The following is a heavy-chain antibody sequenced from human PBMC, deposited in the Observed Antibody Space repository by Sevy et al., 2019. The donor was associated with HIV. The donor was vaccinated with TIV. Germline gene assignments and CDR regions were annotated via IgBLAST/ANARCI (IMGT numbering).Heavy chain of an antibody. CDR2: IFDGGIS. CDR3: AGDGGGNSAFDI. Sequence: SETLSLTCTVSGGSISSGNYYWTWIRQHPEKGLEWIGYIFDGGISYYHPSLKTRVSISGDTSKNQVSRRLTSVTAADTAIYYCAGDGGGNSAFDIWGQGTMVTVSS. CDR1: GGSISSGNYY. J-gene: IGHJ3*02. V-gene: IGHV4-31*03. D-gene: IGHD2-21*02.